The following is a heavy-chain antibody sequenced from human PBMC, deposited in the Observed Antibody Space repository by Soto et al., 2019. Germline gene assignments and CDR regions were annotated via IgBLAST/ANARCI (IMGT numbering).Heavy chain of an antibody. CDR3: ARDNQQLVDPAWFDP. D-gene: IGHD6-13*01. CDR1: GGTFSSYA. V-gene: IGHV1-69*13. Sequence: SVKVSCKASGGTFSSYAISWVRQAPGQGLEWMGGIIPIFGTANYAQKFQGRVTITADESTSTAYMELSSLRSEDTAVYYCARDNQQLVDPAWFDPWGQGTLVTVSS. J-gene: IGHJ5*02. CDR2: IIPIFGTA.